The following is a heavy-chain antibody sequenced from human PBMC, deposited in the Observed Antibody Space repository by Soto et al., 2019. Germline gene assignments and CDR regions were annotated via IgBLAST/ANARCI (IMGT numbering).Heavy chain of an antibody. J-gene: IGHJ4*02. V-gene: IGHV1-46*01. Sequence: ASVKVSCKASGYTFTSYYMHWVRQAPGQGLEWMGIINPSGGSTSYAQKFQGRVTMTRDTSTSTVYMELSSLRSEDTAVYYCARGDSRYYDSSGQLTYWGQGTLVTSPQ. CDR2: INPSGGST. CDR3: ARGDSRYYDSSGQLTY. CDR1: GYTFTSYY. D-gene: IGHD3-22*01.